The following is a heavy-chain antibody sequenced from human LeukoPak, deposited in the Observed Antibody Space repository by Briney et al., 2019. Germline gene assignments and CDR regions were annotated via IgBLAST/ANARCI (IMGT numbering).Heavy chain of an antibody. CDR3: ARGGWHSSSWYFEY. J-gene: IGHJ4*02. V-gene: IGHV4-34*01. Sequence: SETLSLXCAVYGGSFSGYYWSWIRQPPGKGLEWIGEITHGGSTNYNPSLKSRVTISVDTSKNQFSLEFNSVTAADTAVYYCARGGWHSSSWYFEYWGQGTLVTVSS. CDR1: GGSFSGYY. CDR2: ITHGGST. D-gene: IGHD6-13*01.